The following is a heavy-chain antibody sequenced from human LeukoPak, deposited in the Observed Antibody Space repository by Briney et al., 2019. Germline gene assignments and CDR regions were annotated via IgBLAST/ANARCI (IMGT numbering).Heavy chain of an antibody. Sequence: ASVKVSCKVSGYTLTELSMHWVRQAPGKGLEWMGGFDPEDGETIYAQKFQGRVTMTEDTSTDTAYMELSSLRSEDTAVYYCANARIDYYDSSTYYAHDPFDYWGQGTLVTVSS. CDR2: FDPEDGET. CDR1: GYTLTELS. J-gene: IGHJ4*02. D-gene: IGHD3-22*01. CDR3: ANARIDYYDSSTYYAHDPFDY. V-gene: IGHV1-24*01.